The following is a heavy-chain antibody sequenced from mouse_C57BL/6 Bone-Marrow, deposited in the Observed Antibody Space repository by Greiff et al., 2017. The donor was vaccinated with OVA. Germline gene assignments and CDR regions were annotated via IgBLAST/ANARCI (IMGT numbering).Heavy chain of an antibody. Sequence: QVQLQQPGAELVKPGASVKLSCKASGYTFTSYWMQWVKQRPGQGLEWIGEIDPSDSYTNYNHKFKGKATLTVDTSSSTAYMQLSSLTSEDSAVDYCARGEIYYDDSFAYWGQGTLVTVSA. CDR2: IDPSDSYT. CDR1: GYTFTSYW. D-gene: IGHD2-13*01. V-gene: IGHV1-50*01. J-gene: IGHJ3*01. CDR3: ARGEIYYDDSFAY.